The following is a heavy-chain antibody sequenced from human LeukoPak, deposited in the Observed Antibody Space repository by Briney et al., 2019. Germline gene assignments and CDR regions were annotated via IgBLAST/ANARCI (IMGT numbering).Heavy chain of an antibody. CDR1: GFTFSTYS. D-gene: IGHD1-26*01. CDR2: ITSSRIYI. CDR3: ARSGSRGYLVTSPDF. V-gene: IGHV3-21*01. Sequence: PGGSLRLSCAASGFTFSTYSMNWVRQAPGKGLEWVSSITSSRIYIYYADSVKGRFTISRDNAKNSLYLQMNSLRAEDTAVYYCARSGSRGYLVTSPDFWGQGTLVTVSS. J-gene: IGHJ4*02.